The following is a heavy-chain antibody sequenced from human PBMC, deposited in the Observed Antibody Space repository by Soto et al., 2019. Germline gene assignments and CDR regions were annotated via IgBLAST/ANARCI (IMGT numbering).Heavy chain of an antibody. CDR2: ISSSSSTI. Sequence: GGSLRLSCAASGFTFSSYSMNWVRQAPGKGLEWVSYISSSSSTIYYADSVKGRFTVFRDNVKNSLYLQMNSLRAEDTALYYCAKDIRSAYYYNYFDYWGQGTLVTVSS. CDR1: GFTFSSYS. D-gene: IGHD3-22*01. V-gene: IGHV3-48*04. J-gene: IGHJ4*02. CDR3: AKDIRSAYYYNYFDY.